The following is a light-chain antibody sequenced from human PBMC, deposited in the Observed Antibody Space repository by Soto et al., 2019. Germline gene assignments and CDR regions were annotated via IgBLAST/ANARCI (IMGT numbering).Light chain of an antibody. V-gene: IGKV3-20*01. J-gene: IGKJ1*01. CDR3: QVYGSSSKT. CDR2: GAS. Sequence: EIVLTQSPGTLSLSPGERATLSCRASQSVSNNYLAWYQQKPGQAPRLLIYGASTRATGIPARFSGSGSGTEFTLTISRLEPEDFAVYFCQVYGSSSKTFGQGTKVDIK. CDR1: QSVSNNY.